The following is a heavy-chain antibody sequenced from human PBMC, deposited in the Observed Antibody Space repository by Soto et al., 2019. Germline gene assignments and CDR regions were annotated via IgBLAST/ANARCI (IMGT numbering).Heavy chain of an antibody. D-gene: IGHD3-16*02. CDR1: GFSLSNARMG. Sequence: QVTLKESGPVLVKPTETLTLTCTVSGFSLSNARMGVSWIRQPPGKALEWLAHIFSNDEKSYSTSLKSRLTISKDTSKSQVVLNMTNMDPVDTATYYFARFIVSKSGGWGSYRYLYFDYWGQGTLVTVSS. CDR2: IFSNDEK. V-gene: IGHV2-26*01. J-gene: IGHJ4*02. CDR3: ARFIVSKSGGWGSYRYLYFDY.